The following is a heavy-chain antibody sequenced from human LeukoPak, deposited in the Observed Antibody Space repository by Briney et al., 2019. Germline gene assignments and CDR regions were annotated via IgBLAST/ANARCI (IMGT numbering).Heavy chain of an antibody. CDR1: GYTFTGYY. CDR3: AREAMVTNDFDY. V-gene: IGHV1-2*02. Sequence: ASVKVSCKASGYTFTGYYMHWVRQATGQGLEWMGWINPNSGGTNYEQKFQGRVTMTRDTSISTAYMELSRLRSDDTAVYYCAREAMVTNDFDYWGQGTLVTVSS. D-gene: IGHD5-18*01. CDR2: INPNSGGT. J-gene: IGHJ4*02.